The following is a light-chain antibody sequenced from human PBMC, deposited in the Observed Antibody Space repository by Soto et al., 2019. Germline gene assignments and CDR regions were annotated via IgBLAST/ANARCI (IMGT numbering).Light chain of an antibody. CDR1: QSVSNNY. J-gene: IGKJ1*01. CDR3: QQYGSSGT. Sequence: IVLTKSPCTLSLSPGERATLSCMASQSVSNNYLAWYQQKPGQAPRLLIYGASNRATGIPDRFSGSGSGTDFTLTISRLEPEDFAVYYCQQYGSSGTFGQRTKVDI. CDR2: GAS. V-gene: IGKV3-20*01.